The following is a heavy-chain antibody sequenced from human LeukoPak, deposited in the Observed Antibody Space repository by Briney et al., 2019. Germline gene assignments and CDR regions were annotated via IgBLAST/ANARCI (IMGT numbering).Heavy chain of an antibody. V-gene: IGHV3-30*04. CDR1: GFTFSSYA. J-gene: IGHJ6*03. D-gene: IGHD1-26*01. CDR2: ISYDGSNK. CDR3: AKGRGWEASYYYYYMDV. Sequence: GGSLRLSCAASGFTFSSYAMHWVRQAPGKGLEWVAVISYDGSNKYYADSMKRRFTIARDNSKNTLYLQMNSLRAEDTAVYYCAKGRGWEASYYYYYMDVWGKGTTVTISS.